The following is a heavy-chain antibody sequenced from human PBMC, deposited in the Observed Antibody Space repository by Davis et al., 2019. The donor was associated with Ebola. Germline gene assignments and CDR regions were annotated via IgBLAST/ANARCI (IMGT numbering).Heavy chain of an antibody. CDR2: ISSSSSYI. Sequence: GGSLRLSCAASGFNFNSYAMNWVRQAPGKGLEWVSSISSSSSYIYYADSVKGRFTISRDNAKNSLYLQMNSLRAEDTAVYYCARVVTLPWFDPWGQGTLVTVSS. J-gene: IGHJ5*02. CDR1: GFNFNSYA. V-gene: IGHV3-21*01. D-gene: IGHD1-26*01. CDR3: ARVVTLPWFDP.